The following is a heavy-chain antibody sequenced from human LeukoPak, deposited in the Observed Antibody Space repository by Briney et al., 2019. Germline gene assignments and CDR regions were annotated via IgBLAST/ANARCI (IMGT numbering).Heavy chain of an antibody. V-gene: IGHV4-59*01. CDR2: ISYSGNT. Sequence: PSETLSLTCAVYGGSFNEYHWSWIRQPPGKGLEWIGYISYSGNTDYSPSLKSRVTMSLDTSKNHFSLNLTSVTAADTAVYYCARNVLITTGNFYYGMDVWGQGTTVTVSS. J-gene: IGHJ6*02. D-gene: IGHD3-22*01. CDR3: ARNVLITTGNFYYGMDV. CDR1: GGSFNEYH.